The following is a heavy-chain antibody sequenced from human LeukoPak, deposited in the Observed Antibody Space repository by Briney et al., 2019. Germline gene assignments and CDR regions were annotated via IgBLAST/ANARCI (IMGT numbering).Heavy chain of an antibody. J-gene: IGHJ4*02. V-gene: IGHV3-15*01. Sequence: GGSLRLSCAASGFTFNNAWMSWIRQVPGKGLEWVGRIKSRSAGGTIDYPALVKGRFIISRGDSKNMLYLQMNSLKIEDTAVYYCTTDLGDYGDYIREWGQGNLVTVSS. CDR1: GFTFNNAW. CDR2: IKSRSAGGTI. CDR3: TTDLGDYGDYIRE. D-gene: IGHD4-17*01.